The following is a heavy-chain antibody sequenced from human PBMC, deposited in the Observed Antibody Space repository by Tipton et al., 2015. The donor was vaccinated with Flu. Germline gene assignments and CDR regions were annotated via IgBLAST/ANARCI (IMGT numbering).Heavy chain of an antibody. J-gene: IGHJ4*02. V-gene: IGHV3-21*01. Sequence: QLVQSGGGLVKPGGSLRLSRAASGFIFSTFSMTWVRQAPGKGLEWVSSISTSSYYINYADSVKGRFTISRDSAKNSLYLQMDDLRAEDTAIYYCARGIGFGELLDYWGQGTLVAVSS. D-gene: IGHD3-10*01. CDR1: GFIFSTFS. CDR3: ARGIGFGELLDY. CDR2: ISTSSYYI.